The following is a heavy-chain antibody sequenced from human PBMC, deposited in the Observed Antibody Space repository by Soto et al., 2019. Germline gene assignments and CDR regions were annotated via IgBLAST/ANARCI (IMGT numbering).Heavy chain of an antibody. D-gene: IGHD6-25*01. J-gene: IGHJ4*02. V-gene: IGHV2-5*01. Sequence: QITLKESGPTLVKPTQPLTLTCTFSGFSLTTTGLGVGWIRQPPGKTLQFLASSYWYDFQRYSPSLKSRLTIAKDTSRNQVVLTMTNMDPADTATCYCAHRPDGSHFDYWGQGILVTVSS. CDR3: AHRPDGSHFDY. CDR1: GFSLTTTGLG. CDR2: SYWYDFQ.